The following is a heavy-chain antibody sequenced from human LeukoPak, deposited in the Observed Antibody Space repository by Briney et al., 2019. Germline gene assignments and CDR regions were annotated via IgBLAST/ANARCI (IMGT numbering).Heavy chain of an antibody. D-gene: IGHD5-18*01. J-gene: IGHJ6*02. V-gene: IGHV1-2*06. CDR2: INPNSGGT. CDR1: GYTFAGYY. CDR3: ARGAMDNYYYYGMDV. Sequence: ASVNVSCKASGYTFAGYYMHWVRQAPGQGLEWMGRINPNSGGTNYAQKFQGRVTMTRDTSISTAYMELSRLRSDDTAVYYCARGAMDNYYYYGMDVWGQGTTVTVSS.